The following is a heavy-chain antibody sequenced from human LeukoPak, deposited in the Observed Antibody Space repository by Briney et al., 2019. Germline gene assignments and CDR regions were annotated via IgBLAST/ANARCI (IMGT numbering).Heavy chain of an antibody. Sequence: ASVKVSCKASGDTFTSYDINWVRQATGQGLEWMGWMNPNNENTGYAQKFQGRVTITADKSTSTAYMELSSLRSEDTAVYYCARGTTYYYDSSGLIDYWGQGTPVTVSS. J-gene: IGHJ4*02. V-gene: IGHV1-8*01. CDR1: GDTFTSYD. CDR2: MNPNNENT. D-gene: IGHD3-22*01. CDR3: ARGTTYYYDSSGLIDY.